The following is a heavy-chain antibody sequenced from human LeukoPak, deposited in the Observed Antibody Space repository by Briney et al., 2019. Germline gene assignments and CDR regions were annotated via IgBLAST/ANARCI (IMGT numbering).Heavy chain of an antibody. V-gene: IGHV4-39*01. CDR2: IYYSGST. CDR3: ATRISGRHWFDP. D-gene: IGHD6-6*01. J-gene: IGHJ5*02. Sequence: PSETLSLTCTVSGDSISSSTYYWGWIHQPRGKGLEWIGSIYYSGSTYYNPSLKSRFTIYVETTKNEFYLKLSSVTAADTAVYYCATRISGRHWFDPWGQGTLVTVSS. CDR1: GDSISSSTYY.